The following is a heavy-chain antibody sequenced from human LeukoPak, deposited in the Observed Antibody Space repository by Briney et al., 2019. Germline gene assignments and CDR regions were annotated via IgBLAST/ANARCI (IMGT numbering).Heavy chain of an antibody. Sequence: GGSLRLSCAASGFTFSSYSMNWVRQAPGKGLEWVSSISSSSSYIYYADSVKGRFTISRDNAKNSLYLQMNSLRDEDTAVYYCASLMVRGVAFDYWGQGTLVTVSS. D-gene: IGHD3-10*01. CDR1: GFTFSSYS. CDR3: ASLMVRGVAFDY. V-gene: IGHV3-21*01. J-gene: IGHJ4*02. CDR2: ISSSSSYI.